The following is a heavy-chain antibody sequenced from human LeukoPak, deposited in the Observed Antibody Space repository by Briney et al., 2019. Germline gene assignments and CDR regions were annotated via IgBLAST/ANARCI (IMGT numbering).Heavy chain of an antibody. CDR1: GFTFSTYA. D-gene: IGHD5-18*01. V-gene: IGHV3-23*01. J-gene: IGHJ4*02. Sequence: PGGSLRLSCAASGFTFSTYAVSWVRQPPGRGLEWVSAISGSSDTTYYADFVKGRFTISRDNSKHTLYLQMNSLRAEDTAVYYCANREGGYTYDPFDYWGQGTLITVSS. CDR3: ANREGGYTYDPFDY. CDR2: ISGSSDTT.